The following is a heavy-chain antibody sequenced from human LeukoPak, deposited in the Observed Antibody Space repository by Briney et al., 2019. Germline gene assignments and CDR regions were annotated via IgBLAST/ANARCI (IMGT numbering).Heavy chain of an antibody. CDR2: ISGSGGST. V-gene: IGHV3-23*01. J-gene: IGHJ6*04. Sequence: GGSLRLSCAASGFTFSSYAMSWVRQAPGKGLEWVSAISGSGGSTYYADSVKGRFTISRDNSKNTLYLQMNSLRAEDTAVYYCAKDPYSNYDYYYGMDVWGKGTTVTVSS. CDR3: AKDPYSNYDYYYGMDV. CDR1: GFTFSSYA. D-gene: IGHD4-11*01.